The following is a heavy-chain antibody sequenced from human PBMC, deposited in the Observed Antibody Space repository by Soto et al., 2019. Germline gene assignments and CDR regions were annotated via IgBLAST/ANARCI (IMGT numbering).Heavy chain of an antibody. CDR2: IYYTGRT. CDR1: GGSISSDDYY. J-gene: IGHJ4*02. Sequence: QVQLQESGPGLVKPSQTLSLTCTVSGGSISSDDYYWTWIRQPPGKGLEWIGYIYYTGRTSYNPSLKSRVTISIDTSKNHFSRKLNSVSASDTAVYYCARDLSNAHDYLDQWGRGTLVAVSS. CDR3: ARDLSNAHDYLDQ. V-gene: IGHV4-30-4*01.